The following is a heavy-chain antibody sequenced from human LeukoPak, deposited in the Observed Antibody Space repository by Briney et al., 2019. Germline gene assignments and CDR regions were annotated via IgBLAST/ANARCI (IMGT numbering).Heavy chain of an antibody. V-gene: IGHV3-23*01. CDR1: GFTFSSYA. CDR2: ISGSGGST. CDR3: ARENYDFWSGSDDAFDI. J-gene: IGHJ3*02. D-gene: IGHD3-3*01. Sequence: RPGGSLRLSCAASGFTFSSYAMSWVRQAPGKGLEWVSAISGSGGSTYYADSVKGRFTISRDNSKNTLYLQMNSLRAEDTAVYYCARENYDFWSGSDDAFDIWGQGTMVTVSS.